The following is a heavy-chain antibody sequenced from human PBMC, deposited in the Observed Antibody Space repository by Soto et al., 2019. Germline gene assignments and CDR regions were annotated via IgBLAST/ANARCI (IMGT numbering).Heavy chain of an antibody. CDR3: ARGPSIAAAGREQDDWFDP. J-gene: IGHJ5*02. CDR1: GYTFTSYY. Sequence: ASVKVSCKASGYTFTSYYMHWVRQAPGQGLEWMGIINPSGGSTSYAQKFQGRVTMTRDTSTSTVYMELSSLRSEDTAVYYCARGPSIAAAGREQDDWFDPWGQGTLVTV. V-gene: IGHV1-46*01. CDR2: INPSGGST. D-gene: IGHD6-13*01.